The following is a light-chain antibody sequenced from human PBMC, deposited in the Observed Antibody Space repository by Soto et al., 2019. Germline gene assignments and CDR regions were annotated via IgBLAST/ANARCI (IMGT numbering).Light chain of an antibody. J-gene: IGLJ1*01. CDR2: EVS. V-gene: IGLV2-14*01. CDR1: SSDVGGYNY. Sequence: QSALTQPASVSGSPGQSITISCTGTSSDVGGYNYVSWYQQHPGKAPKLMIYEVSNRPSGVSNRFPGSKSGNTASLTISGLQAEDEADYYCSSYPSSSTYVFGTGPKLTVL. CDR3: SSYPSSSTYV.